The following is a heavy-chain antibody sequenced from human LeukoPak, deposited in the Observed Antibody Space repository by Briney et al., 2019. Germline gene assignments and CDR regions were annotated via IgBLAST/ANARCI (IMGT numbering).Heavy chain of an antibody. CDR3: TTDWAPTRTSGRPFDY. D-gene: IGHD3-10*01. V-gene: IGHV3-30-3*01. J-gene: IGHJ4*02. Sequence: GGSLRLSCAASGFTFSSYAMHWVRQAPGKGLEWVAVISYDGSNKYYADSVKGRFTISRDNSKNTLYLQMNSLKTEDTAVYYCTTDWAPTRTSGRPFDYWGQGTLVTVSS. CDR1: GFTFSSYA. CDR2: ISYDGSNK.